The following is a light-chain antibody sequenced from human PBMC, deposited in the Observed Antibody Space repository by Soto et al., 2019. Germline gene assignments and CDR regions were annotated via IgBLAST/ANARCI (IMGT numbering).Light chain of an antibody. CDR1: QTVSSSY. CDR2: GAS. J-gene: IGKJ5*01. V-gene: IGKV3-20*01. Sequence: EIVLTQSPGTLSLSPGDWATLSCRASQTVSSSYLAWYQQKPGQAPRLLSYGASSRATGIPDRFSGSGSGTAFTHTISRLDPEDFAVYDCQQYDDSITFGQGTRLEIE. CDR3: QQYDDSIT.